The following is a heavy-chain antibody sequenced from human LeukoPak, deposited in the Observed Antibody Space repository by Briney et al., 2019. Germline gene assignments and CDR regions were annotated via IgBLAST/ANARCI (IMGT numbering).Heavy chain of an antibody. V-gene: IGHV4-59*01. J-gene: IGHJ4*02. CDR2: IYYSGST. Sequence: PSETLSLTCTVSGGSISSYYWSWIRQPPGKGLEWIGYIYYSGSTNYNPSLKSRVTISVDTSKNQFSLKLSSVTAADTAVYYCARVTPIAALDYWGQGTLVTVSS. CDR3: ARVTPIAALDY. CDR1: GGSISSYY. D-gene: IGHD6-6*01.